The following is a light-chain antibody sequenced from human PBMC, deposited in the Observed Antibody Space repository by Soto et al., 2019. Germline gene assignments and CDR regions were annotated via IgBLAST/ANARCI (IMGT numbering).Light chain of an antibody. J-gene: IGLJ1*01. CDR1: SSDVGGYKF. Sequence: QSALTQPASVSGSPGQSITISCTGTSSDVGGYKFVSWYQQHPGKAPKFLIYDVNVRPSGVSDRFSGSKSGNTASLTISGRQAEDEADYYCCSYTSGSRYVFGTGTKLTVL. V-gene: IGLV2-14*01. CDR3: CSYTSGSRYV. CDR2: DVN.